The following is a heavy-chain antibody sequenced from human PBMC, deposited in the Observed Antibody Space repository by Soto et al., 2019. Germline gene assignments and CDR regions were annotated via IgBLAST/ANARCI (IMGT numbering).Heavy chain of an antibody. Sequence: WKACGETLKSYYMHWALQNPGQGLEWMGIINPSGGSTSYAQKFQGRVTMTRDTSTSTVYMELSSLRSEDTAVYYCAREKLLHDFWSDWGQGTLVTVYS. CDR3: AREKLLHDFWSD. D-gene: IGHD3-3*01. CDR1: GETLKSYY. CDR2: INPSGGST. V-gene: IGHV1-46*02. J-gene: IGHJ4*02.